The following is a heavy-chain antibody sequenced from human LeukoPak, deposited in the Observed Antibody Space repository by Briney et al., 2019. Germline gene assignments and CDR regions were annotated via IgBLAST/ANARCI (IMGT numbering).Heavy chain of an antibody. J-gene: IGHJ5*02. V-gene: IGHV4-30-4*08. Sequence: SQTLSLTCTVSGGSISSGDYYWSWIRQPPGKGLEWIGYIYYSGSTYYNPSLKSRVTISVDTSKNQFSLKLSSVTAADTAVYYCARTITGYNWFDPWGQGTLVTVSS. CDR2: IYYSGST. CDR3: ARTITGYNWFDP. CDR1: GGSISSGDYY. D-gene: IGHD3-10*01.